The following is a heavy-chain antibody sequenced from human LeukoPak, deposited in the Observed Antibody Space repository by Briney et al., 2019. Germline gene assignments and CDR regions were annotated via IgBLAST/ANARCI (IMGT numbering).Heavy chain of an antibody. D-gene: IGHD6-19*01. CDR1: GVTFSSYS. Sequence: GGTLRLSRAVSGVTFSSYSMNWAPDAPGKRLEGVTSISSSSSYIQYTESVKRRFTISRDNAKSSLYLQMTRLRAEETAVYYCAMTGDTVAANYNYYSYMDVWGKATTVSASS. V-gene: IGHV3-21*01. CDR3: AMTGDTVAANYNYYSYMDV. CDR2: ISSSSSYI. J-gene: IGHJ6*03.